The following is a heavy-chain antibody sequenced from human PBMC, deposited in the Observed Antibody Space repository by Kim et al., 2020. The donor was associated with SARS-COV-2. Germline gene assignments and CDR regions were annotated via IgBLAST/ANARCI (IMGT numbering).Heavy chain of an antibody. J-gene: IGHJ3*02. D-gene: IGHD3-22*01. CDR1: GFTFSSYS. V-gene: IGHV3-21*01. Sequence: GGSLRLSCAASGFTFSSYSMNWVRQAPGKGLEWVSSISSSSSYIYYADSVKGRFTISRDNAKNSQYLQMNSLRAEDTAVYYCARAGRITMIVVVEGGAFDIWGQGTMVTVSS. CDR3: ARAGRITMIVVVEGGAFDI. CDR2: ISSSSSYI.